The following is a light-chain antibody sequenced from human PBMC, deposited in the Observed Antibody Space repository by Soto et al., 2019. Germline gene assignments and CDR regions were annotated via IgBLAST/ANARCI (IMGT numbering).Light chain of an antibody. Sequence: DIQMTQSPSSLSASVGDRVTITCRASQGLSTYLVWYQQRQGRAPKLLIYAASSLLSGVPSRFSGSGSGTDFTLTISSLQPEDFATYYCQQSYRTPYTCGQGTKLETK. CDR1: QGLSTY. CDR3: QQSYRTPYT. V-gene: IGKV1-39*01. J-gene: IGKJ2*01. CDR2: AAS.